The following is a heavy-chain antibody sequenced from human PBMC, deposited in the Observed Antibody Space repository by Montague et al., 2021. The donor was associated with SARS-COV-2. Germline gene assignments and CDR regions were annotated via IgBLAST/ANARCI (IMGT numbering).Heavy chain of an antibody. V-gene: IGHV3-9*01. D-gene: IGHD3-10*01. CDR1: GFSFGDYA. CDR2: ITWNSDNV. CDR3: AKDSRPWSCPPFEPMDV. J-gene: IGHJ6*03. Sequence: SPRLSCAGSGFSFGDYAMHWVRQAPGKGLEWVSGITWNSDNVAYADSVEGRFTISRDNAANSLFLQMDSLRPDDSALYFWAKDSRPWSCPPFEPMDVWGRGTTVTVSS.